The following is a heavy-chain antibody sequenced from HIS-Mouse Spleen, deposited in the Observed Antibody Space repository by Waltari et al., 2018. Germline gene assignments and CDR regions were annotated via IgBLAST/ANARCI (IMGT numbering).Heavy chain of an antibody. CDR3: ARGPDSSGWYHNWYFDL. Sequence: QVTLKESGPVLVKPTETLTLTCTVSGFSLSNARMGVSWIRQPPGKALEWLAHIFSNDEKSYSTSLKSRLTIYNDTSKGQVVLTMTNMDPVDTATYYCARGPDSSGWYHNWYFDLWGRGTLVTVSS. V-gene: IGHV2-26*01. CDR2: IFSNDEK. CDR1: GFSLSNARMG. D-gene: IGHD6-19*01. J-gene: IGHJ2*01.